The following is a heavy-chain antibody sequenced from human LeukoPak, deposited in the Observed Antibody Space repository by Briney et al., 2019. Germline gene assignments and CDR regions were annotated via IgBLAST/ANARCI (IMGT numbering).Heavy chain of an antibody. D-gene: IGHD1-1*01. J-gene: IGHJ4*02. V-gene: IGHV1-58*02. CDR3: AAAPIEMQQLGFDY. CDR2: IVVASGNT. CDR1: GFTFTNSA. Sequence: SVTVSCKASGFTFTNSAMQWVRQARGQRLEWVGWIVVASGNTKYAQKLQERVTITRDMSTSTAYMELSSLRPEDTAVYYCAAAPIEMQQLGFDYWGQGTLFTVSP.